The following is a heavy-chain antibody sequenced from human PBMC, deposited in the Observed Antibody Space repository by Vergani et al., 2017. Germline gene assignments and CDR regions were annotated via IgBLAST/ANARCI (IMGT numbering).Heavy chain of an antibody. D-gene: IGHD3-16*01. J-gene: IGHJ4*02. CDR1: GSTLSNYD. CDR2: IQFDGSNQ. CDR3: AKHFRGWGIDY. Sequence: QVQLVESGGGVVQRGGSLRLSCATSGSTLSNYDMQWIRQGPGKGLEFVAFIQFDGSNQYYADSVKGRFTLSRDFSKNTLYLQMNSLRTDDTATYYCAKHFRGWGIDYWGQGTQFIVSS. V-gene: IGHV3-30*02.